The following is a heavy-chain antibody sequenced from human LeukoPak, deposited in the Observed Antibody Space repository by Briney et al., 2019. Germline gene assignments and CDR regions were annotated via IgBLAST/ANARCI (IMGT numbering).Heavy chain of an antibody. Sequence: SGPTLVNPTQTLTLTFTFSGFSLSTSGMCVNWFRQPPGKALEWLARVDWDDDKYYGTSLKTRLAISKDTSKNQVVLTMTNMDPADTATYYCARSNWGSHWYFDLWGRGTLVTVSS. CDR2: VDWDDDK. CDR1: GFSLSTSGMC. CDR3: ARSNWGSHWYFDL. J-gene: IGHJ2*01. V-gene: IGHV2-70*11. D-gene: IGHD7-27*01.